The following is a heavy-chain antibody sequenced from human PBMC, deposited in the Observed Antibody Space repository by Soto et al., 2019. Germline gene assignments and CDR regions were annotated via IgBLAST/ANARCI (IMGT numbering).Heavy chain of an antibody. J-gene: IGHJ6*02. V-gene: IGHV3-30*04. D-gene: IGHD6-6*01. Sequence: GGSLRLSCAASGFTFSSYAMHWVRQAPGKGLEWVAVISYDGSNKYYADSVKGRFTISRDNSKNTLYPQMNSLRAEDTAVYYCARYWRQLDYYYYGMDVWGQGTTVTVSS. CDR3: ARYWRQLDYYYYGMDV. CDR1: GFTFSSYA. CDR2: ISYDGSNK.